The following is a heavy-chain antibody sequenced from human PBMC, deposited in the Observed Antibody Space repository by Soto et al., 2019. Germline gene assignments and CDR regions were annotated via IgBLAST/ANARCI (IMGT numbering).Heavy chain of an antibody. CDR2: IYHSGST. Sequence: QLQLQESGPGLVKPSETLSLTCTVSGGSISSSSYYWGWIRQPPGKGLEWIGSIYHSGSTYYNPSLRSRVTLSVDTSKNQYSLNLSSVTAADTAVYYCARLYPSSGGHSGYIDYWGQETLVTVSS. CDR3: ARLYPSSGGHSGYIDY. V-gene: IGHV4-39*01. D-gene: IGHD5-12*01. CDR1: GGSISSSSYY. J-gene: IGHJ4*02.